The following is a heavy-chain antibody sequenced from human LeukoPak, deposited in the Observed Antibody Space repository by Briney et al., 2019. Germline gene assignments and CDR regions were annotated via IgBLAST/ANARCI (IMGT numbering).Heavy chain of an antibody. CDR2: IYSGGST. V-gene: IGHV3-66*01. CDR3: ARDAGGYGMDV. J-gene: IGHJ6*02. D-gene: IGHD2-8*02. CDR1: GFTVSTNY. Sequence: GGSLRLSCAASGFTVSTNYMSWVRQAPGKGLEWVSVIYSGGSTYYADSVKGRFTISRDNSKNTLYLQMNGLRAEDTAVYYCARDAGGYGMDVWGQGTTVTVSS.